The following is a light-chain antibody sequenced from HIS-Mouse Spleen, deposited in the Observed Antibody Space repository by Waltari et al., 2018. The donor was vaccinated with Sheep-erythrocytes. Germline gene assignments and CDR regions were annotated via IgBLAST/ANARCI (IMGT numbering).Light chain of an antibody. CDR1: KLGDKY. V-gene: IGLV3-27*01. J-gene: IGLJ3*02. Sequence: SYELTQPPSVSVSPGQTASITCSGDKLGDKYARWFQQKPGQAPVLVIYKDSERPSGIPERFSGSSSGTTVTLTISGAQVEDEADYYCYSAADNNLVFGGGTKLTVL. CDR2: KDS. CDR3: YSAADNNLV.